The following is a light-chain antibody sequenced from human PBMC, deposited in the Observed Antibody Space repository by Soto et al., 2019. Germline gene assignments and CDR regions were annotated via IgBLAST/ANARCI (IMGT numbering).Light chain of an antibody. J-gene: IGKJ4*01. V-gene: IGKV3-11*01. Sequence: EIVLTQSPATLSLSPGDRATLSCRASQSVGSYLGWYQQRPGQAPRLLIYDASNRATGIPARFSGSGSGTDFTLTISSLEPEDFAVYYGQQRSDWPSTVGGGTKVEIK. CDR2: DAS. CDR1: QSVGSY. CDR3: QQRSDWPST.